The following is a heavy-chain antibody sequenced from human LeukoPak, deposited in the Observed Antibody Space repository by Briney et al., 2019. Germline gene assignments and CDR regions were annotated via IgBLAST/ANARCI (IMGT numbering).Heavy chain of an antibody. V-gene: IGHV4-39*07. CDR1: GGSISTSNYY. D-gene: IGHD5-24*01. Sequence: SETLSLTCTVSGGSISTSNYYWGWIRQPPGKGLEWIGNIFYSGSTYNTPSLKSRVTISVDTSKNLFSLKLSSVTAADTALYYCARVKRWLQFGATYFDSWGQGTLVTVSS. J-gene: IGHJ4*02. CDR3: ARVKRWLQFGATYFDS. CDR2: IFYSGST.